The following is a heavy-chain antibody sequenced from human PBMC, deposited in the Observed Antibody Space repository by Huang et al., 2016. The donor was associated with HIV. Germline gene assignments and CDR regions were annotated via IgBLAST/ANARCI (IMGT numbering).Heavy chain of an antibody. CDR3: AKGSERSLTGPKYQYYFDY. V-gene: IGHV3-23*01. CDR1: IFTFGTSA. J-gene: IGHJ4*02. CDR2: SSGSGSST. Sequence: EVQLLESGGGLVQPGGSLRLSCAASIFTFGTSAISWVRQAPGKGLGGGSCSSGSGSSTYYADSGKGRFTISRDNSRNTLYLQMKSLRVEDTAIYYCAKGSERSLTGPKYQYYFDYWGQGTLVTVSS. D-gene: IGHD3-3*01.